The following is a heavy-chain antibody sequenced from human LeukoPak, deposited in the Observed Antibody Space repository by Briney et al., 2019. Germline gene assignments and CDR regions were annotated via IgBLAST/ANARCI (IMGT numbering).Heavy chain of an antibody. Sequence: PGGSLRLSCAASGFTFSNAWMSWVRQAPGKGLEWVGRIKSKTDGGTTDYAAPVKGRFTISRDDSKNTLYLQMNSLKTEDTAVYYCTTDPNQRWFGELLSGLDYFDYWGQGTLVTVSS. CDR2: IKSKTDGGTT. CDR1: GFTFSNAW. V-gene: IGHV3-15*01. J-gene: IGHJ4*02. D-gene: IGHD3-10*01. CDR3: TTDPNQRWFGELLSGLDYFDY.